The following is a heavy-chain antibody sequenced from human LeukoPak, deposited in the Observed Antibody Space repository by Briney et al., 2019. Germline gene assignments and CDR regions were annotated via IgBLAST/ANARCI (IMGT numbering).Heavy chain of an antibody. D-gene: IGHD6-13*01. Sequence: PGGSLRLSCAVSGFTFSSYGMHWVRQAPGKGLEWVVFIRYDGSNKYYADSVKGRFTISRDNSKNTLYLQMNSLRAEDTAVYYCAKDQYSSSWYFPFDYWGQGTLVTVSS. CDR3: AKDQYSSSWYFPFDY. J-gene: IGHJ4*02. CDR2: IRYDGSNK. V-gene: IGHV3-30*02. CDR1: GFTFSSYG.